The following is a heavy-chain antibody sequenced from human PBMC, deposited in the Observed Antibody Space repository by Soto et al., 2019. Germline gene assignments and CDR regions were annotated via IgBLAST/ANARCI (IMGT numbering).Heavy chain of an antibody. CDR2: ISSSGNTI. CDR3: ARVWGGDCYSDY. CDR1: GFTFSNYY. D-gene: IGHD2-21*01. Sequence: QVQLVESGGGLVKPGGSLRLSCAASGFTFSNYYMTWIRQAPGRGLEWISYISSSGNTIYYADSVKGPFTISRDNAKNSLFLQLNSLRAEDTAVYYCARVWGGDCYSDYWGQGTLVTVSS. J-gene: IGHJ4*02. V-gene: IGHV3-11*01.